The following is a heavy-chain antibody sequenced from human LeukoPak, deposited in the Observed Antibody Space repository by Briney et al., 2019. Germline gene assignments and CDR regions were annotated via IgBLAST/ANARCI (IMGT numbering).Heavy chain of an antibody. CDR3: ARASDGWSIDY. Sequence: GGSLGPSSAALELSLTSSWTNWVGQVPGKGFVWVSYVTYDGSSATYADSVKGRFTISRDNAYNTVYLQMNSLRAEDTAIYYCARASDGWSIDYWGQGTLVTVSS. J-gene: IGHJ4*02. CDR1: ELSLTSSW. V-gene: IGHV3-74*01. D-gene: IGHD5-24*01. CDR2: VTYDGSSA.